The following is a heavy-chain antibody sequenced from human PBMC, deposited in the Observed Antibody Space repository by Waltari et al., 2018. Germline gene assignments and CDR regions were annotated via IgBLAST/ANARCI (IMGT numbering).Heavy chain of an antibody. CDR2: IYHSGRT. Sequence: QVQLQESGPGLVKPSETLSLTCAVSGYSISSGYYWGWIRQPPGKGLEWIGSIYHSGRTYYNPSLKSRVTISVDTSKNQFSLKLSSVTAADTAVYYCARRQEGVDYWGQGTLVTVSS. CDR1: GYSISSGYY. D-gene: IGHD1-26*01. J-gene: IGHJ4*02. CDR3: ARRQEGVDY. V-gene: IGHV4-38-2*01.